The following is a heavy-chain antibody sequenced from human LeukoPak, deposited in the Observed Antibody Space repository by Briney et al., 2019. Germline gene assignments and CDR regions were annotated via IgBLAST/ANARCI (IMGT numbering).Heavy chain of an antibody. V-gene: IGHV4-4*02. CDR1: GGSISSSNW. Sequence: PSGTLSLTCAVSGGSISSSNWCSWVRQPPGKGLEWIWEIYHSGSANYKPSLKSRVTISVDKSKNQFSLKLSSLTAADTAVYYCARAFGVVIYFDYWGQGTLVTVSS. D-gene: IGHD3-3*01. J-gene: IGHJ4*02. CDR3: ARAFGVVIYFDY. CDR2: IYHSGSA.